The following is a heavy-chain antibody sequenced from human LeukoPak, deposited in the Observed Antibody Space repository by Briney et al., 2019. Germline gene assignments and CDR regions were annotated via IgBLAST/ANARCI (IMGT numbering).Heavy chain of an antibody. CDR3: ARDLGKLRSYGDYGDAFDI. CDR2: INPNSGGT. Sequence: ASVKVSCKASGYTFTGYYMHWVRQAPGQGLEWMGWINPNSGGTNYAQKFQGRVTITADKSTSTAYMELSSLRSEDTAVYYCARDLGKLRSYGDYGDAFDIWGQGTMVTVSS. J-gene: IGHJ3*02. CDR1: GYTFTGYY. D-gene: IGHD4-17*01. V-gene: IGHV1-2*02.